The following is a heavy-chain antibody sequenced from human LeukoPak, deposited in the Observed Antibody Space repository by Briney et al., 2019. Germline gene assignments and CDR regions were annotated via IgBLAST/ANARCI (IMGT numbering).Heavy chain of an antibody. CDR3: ASQGDYEILTGYYQTSDRPPYFDY. Sequence: PGXSLXLSCAASGFTFSSYGMSWVRQAPGKGLDWVSAIRGNGGRTYYADSAKGRFTIYRDNSKNNLYLQMNSLSAEDTAVYYCASQGDYEILTGYYQTSDRPPYFDYWGQGTLVXVSS. D-gene: IGHD3-9*01. J-gene: IGHJ4*02. CDR1: GFTFSSYG. V-gene: IGHV3-23*01. CDR2: IRGNGGRT.